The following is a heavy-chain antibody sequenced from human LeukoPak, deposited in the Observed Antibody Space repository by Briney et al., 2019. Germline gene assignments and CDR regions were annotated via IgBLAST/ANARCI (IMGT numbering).Heavy chain of an antibody. Sequence: GGCLRLSCAAAGFTFRYQWMHWVRQAPGKGRGWVSGRKPDGSATVWAESVNGRFTISRDNARKTFYLNMNSLRVEDTAVYYCARDGPAFVPNDYWGQGTLVTVSS. V-gene: IGHV3-74*01. D-gene: IGHD3-3*02. J-gene: IGHJ4*02. CDR2: RKPDGSAT. CDR1: GFTFRYQW. CDR3: ARDGPAFVPNDY.